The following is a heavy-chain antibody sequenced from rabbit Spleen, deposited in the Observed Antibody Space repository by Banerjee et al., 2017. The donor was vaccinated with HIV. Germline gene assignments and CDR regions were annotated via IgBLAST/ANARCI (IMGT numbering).Heavy chain of an antibody. Sequence: EQLEESGGGLVKPEGSLTLTCKASGFSFSDKSVMCWVRQAPGKGLEWIACINAVTGKAVYASWAKGRLTISKTSSTTVTLQVTSLTAADTATYFCTRDDGSGHYIDGYFNLWGQGTLVTVS. D-gene: IGHD1-1*01. V-gene: IGHV1S45*01. CDR2: INAVTGKA. CDR3: TRDDGSGHYIDGYFNL. CDR1: GFSFSDKSV. J-gene: IGHJ4*01.